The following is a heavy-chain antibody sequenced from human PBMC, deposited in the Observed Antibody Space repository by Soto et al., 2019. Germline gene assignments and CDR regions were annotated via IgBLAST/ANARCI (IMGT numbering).Heavy chain of an antibody. D-gene: IGHD4-4*01. CDR3: DSSPPCGDRFDP. CDR1: GFSLSTSGVG. V-gene: IGHV2-5*02. Sequence: QITLKESGPTLVKPTQTLTLTCTFSGFSLSTSGVGVGWIRQPPGKALEWLALIYWDDDKRYSPSLKSRLTISTDTAKIQLGRTRPEMNPVDYSASFCDSSPPCGDRFDPWGQGTLVTVSS. J-gene: IGHJ5*02. CDR2: IYWDDDK.